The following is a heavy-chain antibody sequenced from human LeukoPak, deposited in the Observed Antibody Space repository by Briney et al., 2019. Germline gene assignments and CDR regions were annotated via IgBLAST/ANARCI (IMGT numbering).Heavy chain of an antibody. CDR1: GYTFRIHD. D-gene: IGHD1-1*01. CDR3: ARESELNDGWFDP. V-gene: IGHV1-8*01. J-gene: IGHJ5*02. Sequence: SVKVSFKASGYTFRIHDINWVRQAPGQGLEWMGWVSPKTGRTGNAQKFQGRGYMTTNASLSTAYMELSSLRSDDAGVYFCARESELNDGWFDPWGQGTLVTVSS. CDR2: VSPKTGRT.